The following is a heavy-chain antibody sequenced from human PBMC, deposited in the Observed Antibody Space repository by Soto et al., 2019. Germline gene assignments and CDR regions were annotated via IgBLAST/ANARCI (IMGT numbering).Heavy chain of an antibody. CDR3: AKDKPYSSSLGGDHPFGP. CDR1: GFTFSSYA. Sequence: EVQLLESGGGLVQPGGSLRLSCAASGFTFSSYAMSWVRQAPGKGLEWVSAISGSGGSTYYADSVKGRFTISRDNSKHTLYLQMNSLRAEDTAVYYCAKDKPYSSSLGGDHPFGPWGQGTLVTVSS. J-gene: IGHJ5*02. CDR2: ISGSGGST. D-gene: IGHD6-13*01. V-gene: IGHV3-23*01.